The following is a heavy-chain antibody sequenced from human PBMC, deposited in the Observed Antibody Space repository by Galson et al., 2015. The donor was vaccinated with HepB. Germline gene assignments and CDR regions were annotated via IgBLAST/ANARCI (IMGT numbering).Heavy chain of an antibody. Sequence: SLRLSCAASGFTFSSYAMSWVRQAPGKGLEWVSAISGVGGSTYYADSVKGRFTISRDHSKNTLYLQMNSLRAENTAVYYCAKEWFGELTNWFDPWGQGTLVTVSS. CDR1: GFTFSSYA. D-gene: IGHD3-10*01. CDR2: ISGVGGST. CDR3: AKEWFGELTNWFDP. J-gene: IGHJ5*02. V-gene: IGHV3-23*01.